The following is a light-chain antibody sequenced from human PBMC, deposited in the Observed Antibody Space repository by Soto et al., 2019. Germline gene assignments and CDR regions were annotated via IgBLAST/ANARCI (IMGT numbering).Light chain of an antibody. CDR3: QPYNSWPPGT. Sequence: EIVMTQSPATLSVSPGERATLSCRASQSVSSNLAWYQQRPGQAPRLLIYGASTRATGIPARFSGSGSGTEFTLTISSLRSEDFAVFYCQPYNSWPPGTFGQGTKV. J-gene: IGKJ2*01. V-gene: IGKV3-15*01. CDR1: QSVSSN. CDR2: GAS.